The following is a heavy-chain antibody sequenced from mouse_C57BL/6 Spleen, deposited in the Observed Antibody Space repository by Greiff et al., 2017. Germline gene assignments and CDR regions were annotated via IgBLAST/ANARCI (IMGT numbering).Heavy chain of an antibody. CDR1: GFTFSDAW. D-gene: IGHD2-4*01. CDR2: IRNKANNPAS. J-gene: IGHJ4*01. V-gene: IGHV6-6*01. CDR3: TRYYYDYDGYAMDY. Sequence: EVNLVESGGGLVQPGGSMKLSCAASGFTFSDAWMDWVRQSPEKGLEWVAEIRNKANNPASYYAESVKGRFTISRDDSKSSVYLQMNSLRAEDTGIYYCTRYYYDYDGYAMDYWGQGTAVTVPS.